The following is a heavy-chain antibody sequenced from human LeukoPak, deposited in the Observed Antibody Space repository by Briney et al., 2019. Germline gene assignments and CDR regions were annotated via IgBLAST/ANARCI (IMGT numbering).Heavy chain of an antibody. D-gene: IGHD3-10*01. Sequence: SETLSLTCAVSGGSISSGGYSRSWLRQPPGKGLEWIGYIYHSGSPYYNPSLKSRLTISVDRSKNHFSLKLSSVTAADTAVYYCARAWRGAFDIWGQGTMVTVSS. V-gene: IGHV4-30-2*01. CDR3: ARAWRGAFDI. J-gene: IGHJ3*02. CDR1: GGSISSGGYS. CDR2: IYHSGSP.